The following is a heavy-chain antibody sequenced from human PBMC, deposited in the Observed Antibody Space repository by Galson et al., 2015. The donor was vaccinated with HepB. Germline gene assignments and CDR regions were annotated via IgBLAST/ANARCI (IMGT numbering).Heavy chain of an antibody. CDR2: IKEDGSEK. CDR1: GFPFSGYW. D-gene: IGHD1-7*01. Sequence: SLRLSCAASGFPFSGYWMSWVRQAPGKGLEWVANIKEDGSEKHYVDSVKARFTISRDNAKNSLYLQMNSLRVEDTAVYYCARGWDYSGIFDFWGQGTLVTVPS. J-gene: IGHJ4*02. V-gene: IGHV3-7*03. CDR3: ARGWDYSGIFDF.